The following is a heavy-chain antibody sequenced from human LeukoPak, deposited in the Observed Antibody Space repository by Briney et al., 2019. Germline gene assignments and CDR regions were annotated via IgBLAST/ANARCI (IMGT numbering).Heavy chain of an antibody. D-gene: IGHD1-26*01. CDR3: ARDDQWEPYVFDI. CDR1: GGSINSNSFY. V-gene: IGHV4-39*07. CDR2: IYFTGST. Sequence: SETLSLTCTVSGGSINSNSFYWGWIRHPPGKELEWIGSIYFTGSTYYNPSLKSRVIISVDTSKNQFSLKLSSVTAADTAVYYCARDDQWEPYVFDIWGQGTMVTVSS. J-gene: IGHJ3*02.